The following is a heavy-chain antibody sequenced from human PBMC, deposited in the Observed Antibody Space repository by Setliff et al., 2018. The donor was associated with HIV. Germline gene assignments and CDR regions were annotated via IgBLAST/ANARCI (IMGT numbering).Heavy chain of an antibody. Sequence: RASVKVSCKASGGTFSTYAISWVRQAPGQGLEWMGGIIPIFGTANYAQKLQGRATIIADESTSTVYMELSSLRAEDTAVYYGARTGEGYCSGGNCYIFENWGQGSLVTVSS. CDR1: GGTFSTYA. CDR3: ARTGEGYCSGGNCYIFEN. J-gene: IGHJ4*02. V-gene: IGHV1-69*13. CDR2: IIPIFGTA. D-gene: IGHD2-15*01.